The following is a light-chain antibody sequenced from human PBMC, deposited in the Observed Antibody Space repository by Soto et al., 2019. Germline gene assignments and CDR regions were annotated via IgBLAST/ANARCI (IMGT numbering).Light chain of an antibody. CDR3: GTWDNSLRAGV. Sequence: QSVLTQPTSVSAAPGQKVTISCSGSSSNIGNNYLSWYQQLPGTAPKLLIYENNKRPSGIPDRFSGSKSGTSATLRITGLQTGDEADYYCGTWDNSLRAGVFGGGTKLTVL. J-gene: IGLJ2*01. CDR2: ENN. CDR1: SSNIGNNY. V-gene: IGLV1-51*02.